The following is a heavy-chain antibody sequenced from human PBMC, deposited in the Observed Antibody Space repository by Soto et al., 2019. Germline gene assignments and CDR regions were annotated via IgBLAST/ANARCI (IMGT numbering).Heavy chain of an antibody. CDR3: SRDDSDWFFN. CDR2: ISGSGRT. CDR1: GFSFSNFA. Sequence: PGGSLRLSCTASGFSFSNFAMSWVRQGPGKGLEFVSIISGSGRTAYAASVKGRFTISRDDSKNTAYLQMNSLESEDTAVYYCSRDDSDWFFNWGRGTLVTVPQ. D-gene: IGHD3-9*01. J-gene: IGHJ4*02. V-gene: IGHV3-23*03.